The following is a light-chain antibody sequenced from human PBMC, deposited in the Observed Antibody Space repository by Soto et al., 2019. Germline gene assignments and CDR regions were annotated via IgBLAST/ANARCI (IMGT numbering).Light chain of an antibody. V-gene: IGKV1-5*03. CDR3: QQYNSYSRT. J-gene: IGKJ1*01. Sequence: DIQMTQSPSTLSASLGDRVTITCRASQSISSWLAWYQQKPGKAPKLLMYKASSLESGVPSRFSGSGSGTEFTLTISSLQPDDFETYYCQQYNSYSRTFGQGTKVDIK. CDR2: KAS. CDR1: QSISSW.